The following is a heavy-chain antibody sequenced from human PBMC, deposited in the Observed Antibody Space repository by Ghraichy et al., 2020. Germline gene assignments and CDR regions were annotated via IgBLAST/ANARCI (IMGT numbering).Heavy chain of an antibody. V-gene: IGHV1-18*01. J-gene: IGHJ6*02. D-gene: IGHD2-8*01. Sequence: ASVKVSCKASGYTFTSYGISWVRQAPGQGLEWMGWISAYNGNTNYAQKLQGRVTITTETSTSTAYMELRSLRSDDTAVYYCARGIVLMVYTDYYYYYGMDVWGQGSTVTVSS. CDR2: ISAYNGNT. CDR3: ARGIVLMVYTDYYYYYGMDV. CDR1: GYTFTSYG.